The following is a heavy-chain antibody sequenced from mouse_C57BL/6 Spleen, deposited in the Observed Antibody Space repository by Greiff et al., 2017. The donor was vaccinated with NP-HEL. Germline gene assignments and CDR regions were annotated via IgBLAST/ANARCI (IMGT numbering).Heavy chain of an antibody. CDR2: IDPSDSYT. D-gene: IGHD1-1*01. V-gene: IGHV1-50*01. CDR3: ARWTTVVESLAY. J-gene: IGHJ3*01. Sequence: QVQLQQPGAELVKPGASVKLSCKASGYTFTSYWMQWVKQRPGQGLEWIGEIDPSDSYTNYNQKFKGKATLTVETSSSTAYMQLSSLTSEDSAVYYCARWTTVVESLAYWGQGTLVTVSA. CDR1: GYTFTSYW.